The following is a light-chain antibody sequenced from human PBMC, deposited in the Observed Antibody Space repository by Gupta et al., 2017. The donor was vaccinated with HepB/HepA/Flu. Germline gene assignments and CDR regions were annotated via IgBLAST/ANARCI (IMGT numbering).Light chain of an antibody. J-gene: IGKJ1*01. CDR3: HQDVTSPQT. CDR1: QSVTSSY. Sequence: EIVLTQSPGTLSLSPGERATLSCRASQSVTSSYLAWYQQKPGQAPRLLIYGASSRATGIPDRFSGSGSGTDFTLTISRLEPEDFAVYYCHQDVTSPQTFGQGSKVEIK. CDR2: GAS. V-gene: IGKV3-20*01.